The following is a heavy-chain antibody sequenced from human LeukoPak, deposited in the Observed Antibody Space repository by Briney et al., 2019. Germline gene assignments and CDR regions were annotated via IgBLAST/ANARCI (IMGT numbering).Heavy chain of an antibody. Sequence: ASVKVSCKASGYTFTTYDINGVRQATGQGLEWMGWMNPNSGNTGYAQKFQGRVTMTRNTSMSTAYMGLNSLRSEDTAVYYCARANYYGSGKKDLDYWGQGTLVTVSS. CDR3: ARANYYGSGKKDLDY. J-gene: IGHJ4*02. CDR2: MNPNSGNT. CDR1: GYTFTTYD. V-gene: IGHV1-8*01. D-gene: IGHD3-10*01.